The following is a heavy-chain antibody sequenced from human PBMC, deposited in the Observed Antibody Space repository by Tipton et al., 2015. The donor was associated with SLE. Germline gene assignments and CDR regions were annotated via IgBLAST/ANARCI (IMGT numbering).Heavy chain of an antibody. CDR2: IYYSGST. J-gene: IGHJ6*03. Sequence: TLSLTCTVSGGSISGYYWSWVRQPPGKGLEWIGYIYYSGSTYYNPSLKSRVTISVDTSKNQFSLKLSSVTAADTAVYYCARVPPDWGGDYYMDVWGKGTTVTVSS. V-gene: IGHV4-59*06. CDR3: ARVPPDWGGDYYMDV. D-gene: IGHD7-27*01. CDR1: GGSISGYY.